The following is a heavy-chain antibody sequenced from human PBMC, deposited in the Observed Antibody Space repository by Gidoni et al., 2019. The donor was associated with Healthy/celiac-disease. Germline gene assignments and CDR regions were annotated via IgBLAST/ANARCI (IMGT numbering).Heavy chain of an antibody. J-gene: IGHJ6*02. CDR2: IDYSGST. D-gene: IGHD2-2*01. CDR1: GGCISSGGYY. CDR3: ARDGWRIPAAQGGMDV. V-gene: IGHV4-31*03. Sequence: QVQLQESGPGLVKPSQTLSLTCTVSGGCISSGGYYWSWIRQHPGKGLEWIGYIDYSGSTYYNPSLKSRVTISVDTSKNQFSLKLSSVTAADTAVYYCARDGWRIPAAQGGMDVWGQGTTVTVSS.